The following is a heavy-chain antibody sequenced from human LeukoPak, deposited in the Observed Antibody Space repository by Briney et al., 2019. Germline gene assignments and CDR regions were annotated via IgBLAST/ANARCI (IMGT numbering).Heavy chain of an antibody. Sequence: GGSLRLSCAASGFTVSSNYMSWVRQAPEKGLEWVSVIYSGGSTYYADSVKARFTISRDNSKNTLYLQMNTLRAEDTAVYYCAKWGGGYYDSSGSKNFDYWGQGTLVTVSS. CDR1: GFTVSSNY. CDR3: AKWGGGYYDSSGSKNFDY. D-gene: IGHD3-22*01. V-gene: IGHV3-53*01. J-gene: IGHJ4*02. CDR2: IYSGGST.